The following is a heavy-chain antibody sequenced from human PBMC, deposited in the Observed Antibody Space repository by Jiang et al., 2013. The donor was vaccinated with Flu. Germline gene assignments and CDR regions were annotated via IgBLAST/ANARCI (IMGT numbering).Heavy chain of an antibody. V-gene: IGHV4-30-2*01. CDR1: SDGYS. J-gene: IGHJ4*02. CDR2: SIRVGST. Sequence: SDGYSWSWIRQLQGRAWSGLGTSIRVGSTYYNPSLTSRVTMSVDRSKNQFSLKLTSVTAADTAVYYCARVYSSSWYVGYFDYWGQGTLVTVSS. D-gene: IGHD6-13*01. CDR3: ARVYSSSWYVGYFDY.